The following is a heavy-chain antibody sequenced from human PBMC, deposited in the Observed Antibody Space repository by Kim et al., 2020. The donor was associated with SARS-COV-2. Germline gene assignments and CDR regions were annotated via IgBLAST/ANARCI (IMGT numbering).Heavy chain of an antibody. D-gene: IGHD3-16*01. V-gene: IGHV4-59*08. CDR2: IYYSGST. J-gene: IGHJ1*01. CDR3: VGSSVGFGGKYFQH. CDR1: GGSISSYY. Sequence: SETLSLTCTVSGGSISSYYWSWIRQPPGKGLEWIGYIYYSGSTNYNPSLKSRVTISVDTSKNQFSLKLSSVTAADTAVYYCVGSSVGFGGKYFQHWGQGTLVTVSS.